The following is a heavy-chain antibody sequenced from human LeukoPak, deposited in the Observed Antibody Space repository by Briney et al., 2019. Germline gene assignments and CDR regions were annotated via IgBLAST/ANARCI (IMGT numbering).Heavy chain of an antibody. Sequence: ASVKVSCKASGYTFTSYDINWVRQATGQGLEWMGWMNPNSGNTGYAQKFQGRVTITRNTSISTAYMELSSLRSEDTAEYYCARGVGTTSTVSSSYWFDPWGQGTLVTVSS. CDR2: MNPNSGNT. V-gene: IGHV1-8*03. CDR3: ARGVGTTSTVSSSYWFDP. J-gene: IGHJ5*02. D-gene: IGHD1/OR15-1a*01. CDR1: GYTFTSYD.